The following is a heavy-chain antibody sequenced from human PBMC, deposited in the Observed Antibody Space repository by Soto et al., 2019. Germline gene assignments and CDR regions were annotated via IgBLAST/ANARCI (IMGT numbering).Heavy chain of an antibody. CDR3: ARVVPGAEAWFGP. CDR2: ISLYSDGT. V-gene: IGHV1-18*01. Sequence: ASVKVSCKTSGYTFSNYGITWVRQAPGQPLEWLGWISLYSDGTNYAQKFQGRVSMTTDTSTTTTYMELRSLRSDDTAVYYCARVVPGAEAWFGPWGQGTLVTVS. J-gene: IGHJ5*02. CDR1: GYTFSNYG. D-gene: IGHD2-2*01.